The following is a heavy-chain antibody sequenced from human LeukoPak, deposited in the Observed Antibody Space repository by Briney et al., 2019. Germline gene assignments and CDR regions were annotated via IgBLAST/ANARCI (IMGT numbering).Heavy chain of an antibody. CDR2: IYSGGST. CDR3: ARTRYYGSGSYYKRGFDY. D-gene: IGHD3-10*01. Sequence: GGSLRLSCAASGFTVSSNYMSWVRQAPGKGLEWVSVIYSGGSTYYADSVKGRFTISRDNSKNTLYLQMNSLRAEDTAVYYCARTRYYGSGSYYKRGFDYWGQGTLVTVSS. J-gene: IGHJ4*02. CDR1: GFTVSSNY. V-gene: IGHV3-53*01.